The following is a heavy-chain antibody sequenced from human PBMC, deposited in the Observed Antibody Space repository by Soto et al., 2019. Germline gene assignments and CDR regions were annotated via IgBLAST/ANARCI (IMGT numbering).Heavy chain of an antibody. V-gene: IGHV3-11*01. CDR3: AGFKEGKIVGLRWLDP. CDR2: ISDTGRTI. D-gene: IGHD1-26*01. J-gene: IGHJ5*02. CDR1: AVDFRGSY. Sequence: PGGSLRLSCVGSAVDFRGSYMNWIRQAPGKGLEWITYISDTGRTIHYADSVKGRFVISRDNSKDSVYLQMNDLRADDTAVYYCAGFKEGKIVGLRWLDPWGQGTRVTVSS.